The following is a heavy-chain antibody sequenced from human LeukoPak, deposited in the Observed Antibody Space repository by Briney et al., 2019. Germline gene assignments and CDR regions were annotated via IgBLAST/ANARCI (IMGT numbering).Heavy chain of an antibody. Sequence: SETLSLTCTVSGGSISSYYWSWIRQPPGKGLEWIGYIYYIGSTNYNPSLKSRVTISADTSKNQFSLKLSSVTAADTAVYYCARVEEGYGSGRRENYYYYYMDVWGKGTTVTISS. J-gene: IGHJ6*03. D-gene: IGHD3-10*01. CDR3: ARVEEGYGSGRRENYYYYYMDV. CDR1: GGSISSYY. V-gene: IGHV4-59*01. CDR2: IYYIGST.